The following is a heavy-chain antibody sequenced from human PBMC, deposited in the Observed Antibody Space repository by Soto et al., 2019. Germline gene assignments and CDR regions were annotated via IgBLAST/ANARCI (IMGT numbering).Heavy chain of an antibody. V-gene: IGHV1-69*13. CDR2: IIPIFGTA. D-gene: IGHD4-4*01. CDR1: GGTFSSYA. J-gene: IGHJ6*02. Sequence: SVKVSCKASGGTFSSYAISWVRQAPGQGLEWMGGIIPIFGTANYAQKFQGRVTITADESTSTAYMELSSLRSEDTAVYYCARGLTVTQPPRYYYYGMDVWGQGTTVTVSS. CDR3: ARGLTVTQPPRYYYYGMDV.